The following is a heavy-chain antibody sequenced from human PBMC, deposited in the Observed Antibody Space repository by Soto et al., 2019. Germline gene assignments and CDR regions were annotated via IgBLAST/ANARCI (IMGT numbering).Heavy chain of an antibody. D-gene: IGHD6-13*01. Sequence: PGESLKISCQASGYSFTKYWIAWVRQMPGKGLEWMGIIYPGDSDTTYSPSFQGQVTISVDKSISTAYLQWSSLKASDTAMYYCARRQPTPYFGMDVWGQGTTVPVSS. CDR3: ARRQPTPYFGMDV. CDR1: GYSFTKYW. J-gene: IGHJ6*02. V-gene: IGHV5-51*01. CDR2: IYPGDSDT.